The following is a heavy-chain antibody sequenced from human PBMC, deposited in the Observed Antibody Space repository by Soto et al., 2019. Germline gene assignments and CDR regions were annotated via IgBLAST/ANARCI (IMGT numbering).Heavy chain of an antibody. CDR2: IIPIFGTA. D-gene: IGHD5-18*01. J-gene: IGHJ4*02. CDR1: GGTFSSYA. V-gene: IGHV1-69*13. Sequence: EASVKVSCKASGGTFSSYAISWVRQAPGQGLEWMGGIIPIFGTANYAQKFQGRVTITADESTSTAYMEPSSLRSEDTAVYYCARVSGGYSYGFYYFDYWGQGTLVTVSS. CDR3: ARVSGGYSYGFYYFDY.